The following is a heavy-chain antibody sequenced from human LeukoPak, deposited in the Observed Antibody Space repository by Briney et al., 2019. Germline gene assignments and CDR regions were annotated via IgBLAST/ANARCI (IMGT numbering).Heavy chain of an antibody. CDR3: ARAPHYTYYDILTGYYEYMDV. CDR1: GYTFISYG. J-gene: IGHJ6*03. D-gene: IGHD3-9*01. Sequence: GASVKVSCKASGYTFISYGITWVRKAPGQGLEWMGWISAYNGNTNYAQKLQGRVTMTTDTSTSTAYMELRSLRSDDTAVYYCARAPHYTYYDILTGYYEYMDVWGKGTTVTVSS. V-gene: IGHV1-18*01. CDR2: ISAYNGNT.